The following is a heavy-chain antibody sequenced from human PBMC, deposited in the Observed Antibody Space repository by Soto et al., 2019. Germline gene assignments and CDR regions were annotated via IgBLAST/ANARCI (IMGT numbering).Heavy chain of an antibody. D-gene: IGHD2-15*01. CDR1: GFTFSSYA. CDR2: ISGSGGST. Sequence: GGSLRLSCAASGFTFSSYAMSWVRQAPGKGLEWVSAISGSGGSTYYADSVKGRFTISRDKSKNTLYLQMNSLRAEDTAVYYCAKEKDCSGGSSYFDYWGQGTLVTVSS. J-gene: IGHJ4*02. V-gene: IGHV3-23*01. CDR3: AKEKDCSGGSSYFDY.